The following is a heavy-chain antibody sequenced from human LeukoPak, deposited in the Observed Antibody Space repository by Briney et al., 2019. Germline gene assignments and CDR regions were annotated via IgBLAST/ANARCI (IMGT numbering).Heavy chain of an antibody. V-gene: IGHV3-30-3*01. Sequence: GGPLRLSCAASGFSFSKYAMHWVRQAPGKGLVWVAIISFDETKKYYADSVKGRFTISRDNSNNTLFLQMNSLKTEDTAVYFCARMKVIKGASLDYWGQGSLVTVSS. CDR3: ARMKVIKGASLDY. D-gene: IGHD2/OR15-2a*01. J-gene: IGHJ4*02. CDR2: ISFDETKK. CDR1: GFSFSKYA.